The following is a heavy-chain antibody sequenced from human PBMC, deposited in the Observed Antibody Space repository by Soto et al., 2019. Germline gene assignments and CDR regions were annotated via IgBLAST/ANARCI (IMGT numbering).Heavy chain of an antibody. CDR3: ARDREDGSRTKYNWFDS. CDR1: GGTFGNLG. Sequence: QMQLVQSGAEVKKPGSSAKISCKASGGTFGNLGISWLRQAPGQGLEWMGGTIPIFDTPHYAEKFRDRVTITADATTTAYLELTSLTSADTATYYCARDREDGSRTKYNWFDSWGQGTLVTVSS. V-gene: IGHV1-69*01. CDR2: TIPIFDTP. J-gene: IGHJ5*01.